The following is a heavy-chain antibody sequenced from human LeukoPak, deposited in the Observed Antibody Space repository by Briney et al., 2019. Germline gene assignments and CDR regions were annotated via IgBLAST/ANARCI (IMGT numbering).Heavy chain of an antibody. D-gene: IGHD3-10*01. CDR3: ARHYGAGSYLGFDF. CDR1: GGSINSSSYY. CDR2: IYYSGST. Sequence: PSETLSLTCTVSGGSINSSSYYWGWIRHPPGKGLEWIGRIYYSGSTYYNPSLKSRITISVDTSKNQFSLKLSSVTAADTAVYYCARHYGAGSYLGFDFWGQGTLVTVSS. V-gene: IGHV4-39*01. J-gene: IGHJ4*02.